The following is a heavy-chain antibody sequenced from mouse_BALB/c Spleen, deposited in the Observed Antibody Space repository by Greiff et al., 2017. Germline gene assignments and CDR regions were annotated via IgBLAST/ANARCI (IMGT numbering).Heavy chain of an antibody. J-gene: IGHJ4*01. CDR2: ISNGGGST. V-gene: IGHV5-12-2*01. CDR1: GFTFSSYT. CDR3: ARRVGTKVNYAMDY. D-gene: IGHD4-1*01. Sequence: DVMLVESGGGLVQPGGSLKLSCAASGFTFSSYTMSWVRQTPEKRLEWVAYISNGGGSTYYPDTVKGRFTISRDNAKNTLYLQMSSLKSEDTAMYYCARRVGTKVNYAMDYWGQGTSVTVSS.